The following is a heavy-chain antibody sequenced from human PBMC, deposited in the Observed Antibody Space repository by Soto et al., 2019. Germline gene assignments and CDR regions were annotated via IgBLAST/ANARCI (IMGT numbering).Heavy chain of an antibody. CDR3: ARVPLTSYFDL. CDR2: VYNSGST. D-gene: IGHD3-9*01. Sequence: QVQLQESGPGLVKPSATLSLTCTVSGGSVSGGSYCWSWIRQPPGQGLECIGNVYNSGSTTYNPSLKSRVTISVDTYKNQLSLGLSSVNAADTAVYYCARVPLTSYFDLWGRGTLVTVSS. J-gene: IGHJ2*01. CDR1: GGSVSGGSYC. V-gene: IGHV4-61*01.